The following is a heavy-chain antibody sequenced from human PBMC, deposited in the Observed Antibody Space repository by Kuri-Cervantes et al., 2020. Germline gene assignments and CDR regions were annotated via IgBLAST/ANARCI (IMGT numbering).Heavy chain of an antibody. Sequence: SETLSLTCAVYGGSFSGYYWSWIRQPPGKGLEWIGEINRSGSTNYNPSLKSRVTISVDTSKNQFSLKLSSVTAADTAVYYCARENGYSGYGVYNYWGQGTLVTVSS. CDR1: GGSFSGYY. CDR3: ARENGYSGYGVYNY. D-gene: IGHD5-12*01. CDR2: INRSGST. V-gene: IGHV4-34*01. J-gene: IGHJ4*02.